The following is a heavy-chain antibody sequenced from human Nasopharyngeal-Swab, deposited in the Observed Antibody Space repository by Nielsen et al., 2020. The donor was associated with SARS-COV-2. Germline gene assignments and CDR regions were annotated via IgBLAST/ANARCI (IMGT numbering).Heavy chain of an antibody. Sequence: SETLSLTCTVSGGSISSGDYYWSWIRQPPGKGLEWIGYIYYSGSTYYNPSLKSRVTISVDTSKNQFSLKLSSVTAADTAVYYCARGLTFSGGSCYSECFDPWGQGTLFTFSS. D-gene: IGHD2-15*01. CDR3: ARGLTFSGGSCYSECFDP. J-gene: IGHJ5*02. CDR2: IYYSGST. V-gene: IGHV4-30-4*01. CDR1: GGSISSGDYY.